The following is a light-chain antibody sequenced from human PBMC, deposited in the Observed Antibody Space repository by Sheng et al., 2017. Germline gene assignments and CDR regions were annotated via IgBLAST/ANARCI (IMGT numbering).Light chain of an antibody. J-gene: IGLJ1*01. CDR3: QSADSSATYRV. CDR2: KVT. Sequence: ELTQPPSLSVSPGQTVTITCSGDELPKQYAYWYQQKPGQAPVLVIFKVTFRGASGIPDRFSGSSSGTTVTLTISDVQAEDEADYYCQSADSSATYRVFGAGTKVTVL. CDR1: ELPKQY. V-gene: IGLV3-25*03.